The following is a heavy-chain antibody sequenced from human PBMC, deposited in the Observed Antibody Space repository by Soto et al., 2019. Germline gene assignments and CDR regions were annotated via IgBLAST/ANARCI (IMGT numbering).Heavy chain of an antibody. V-gene: IGHV4-59*01. CDR2: IYYSGST. D-gene: IGHD6-13*01. Sequence: SETLSLTCTVSGGSISSYYWSWIRQPPGKGLEWIGYIYYSGSTNYNPSLKSRVTISVDTSKNHFSLKLSSVTAADTAVYYCASSFLVREYYYYGMDVWGQVTTGTVS. J-gene: IGHJ6*02. CDR3: ASSFLVREYYYYGMDV. CDR1: GGSISSYY.